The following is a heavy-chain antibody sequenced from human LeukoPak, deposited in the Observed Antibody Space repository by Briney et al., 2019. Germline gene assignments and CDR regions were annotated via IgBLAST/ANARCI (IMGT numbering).Heavy chain of an antibody. CDR3: ARVGSSSSRILHWFDP. V-gene: IGHV4-39*07. Sequence: SETLSLTCTASGGTISSSNYYWGWVRQPPGKGLEWIGSIYYSGSTLYNPSLKSRVTTSVDTSKNQFSLRLSSVTTADTAVYYCARVGSSSSRILHWFDPWGQGALVTVSS. CDR1: GGTISSSNYY. J-gene: IGHJ5*02. CDR2: IYYSGST. D-gene: IGHD6-6*01.